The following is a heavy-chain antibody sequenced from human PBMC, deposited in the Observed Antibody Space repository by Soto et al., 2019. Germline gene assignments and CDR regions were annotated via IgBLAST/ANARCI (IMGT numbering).Heavy chain of an antibody. Sequence: QLQLQESGPGLVKPSETLSLTCTVSGGSISSSSYYWGWIRQPPGKGLEWIGSIYYSGSTYYNPSLKSRVTISVDTSKNQFSLKLSSVTAADTAVYYCARQISDYVWGSYRSYPSMDVWGQGTTVTVSS. J-gene: IGHJ6*02. CDR2: IYYSGST. CDR3: ARQISDYVWGSYRSYPSMDV. D-gene: IGHD3-16*02. V-gene: IGHV4-39*01. CDR1: GGSISSSSYY.